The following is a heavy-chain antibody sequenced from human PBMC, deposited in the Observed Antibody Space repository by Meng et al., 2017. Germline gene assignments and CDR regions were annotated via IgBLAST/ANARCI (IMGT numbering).Heavy chain of an antibody. J-gene: IGHJ4*02. CDR1: GYTFTSYD. V-gene: IGHV1-69*01. CDR2: IIPIFGTA. CDR3: AREGPCGGDCSGFDY. D-gene: IGHD2-21*02. Sequence: VEWVEAGAAVKKPGASVKVSCKASGYTFTSYDISWVRQAPGQGLEWMGGIIPIFGTANYAQKFQGRVTITADESTSTAYMELSSLRSEDTAVYYCAREGPCGGDCSGFDYWGQGTLVTVSS.